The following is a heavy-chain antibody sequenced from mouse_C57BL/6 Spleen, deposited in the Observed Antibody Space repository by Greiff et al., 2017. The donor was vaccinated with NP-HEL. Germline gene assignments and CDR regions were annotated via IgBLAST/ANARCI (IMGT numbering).Heavy chain of an antibody. Sequence: VKLMESGPELVKPGASVKISCKASGYSFTSYYIHWVKQRPGQGLEWIGWIYPGSGNTKYNEKFKGKATLTADTSSSTAYMQLSSLTSEDSAVYYCASSYYRNAMDYWGQGTSVTVSS. J-gene: IGHJ4*01. CDR3: ASSYYRNAMDY. D-gene: IGHD2-10*01. CDR1: GYSFTSYY. CDR2: IYPGSGNT. V-gene: IGHV1-66*01.